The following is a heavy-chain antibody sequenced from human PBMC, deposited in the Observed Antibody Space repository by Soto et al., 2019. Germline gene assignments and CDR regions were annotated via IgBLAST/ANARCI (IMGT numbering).Heavy chain of an antibody. V-gene: IGHV1-69*13. CDR3: ARNGRAAAGNYYYYYYGMDV. CDR1: GGTFSSYA. J-gene: IGHJ6*02. D-gene: IGHD6-13*01. CDR2: IIPIFGTA. Sequence: ASVKVSCKASGGTFSSYAISWVRQAPGQGLEWMGGIIPIFGTANYAQKFQGRVTITADESTSTAYMELSSMRSEDTAVYSCARNGRAAAGNYYYYYYGMDVWGQGTTVTVSS.